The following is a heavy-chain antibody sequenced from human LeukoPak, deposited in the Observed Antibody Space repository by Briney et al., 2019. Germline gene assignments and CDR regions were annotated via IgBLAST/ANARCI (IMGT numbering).Heavy chain of an antibody. CDR3: ARDPSEQQLAYYFDY. J-gene: IGHJ4*02. V-gene: IGHV3-33*01. CDR1: GFTFRNYG. CDR2: IWNDGSNK. D-gene: IGHD6-13*01. Sequence: AGGSLRLSCVTSGFTFRNYGMHWVRQAPGKGLEWVAVIWNDGSNKYYADSVKGRFTISRDNSKNTLYLQMNSLRAEDTAVYYCARDPSEQQLAYYFDYWGQGTLVTVSS.